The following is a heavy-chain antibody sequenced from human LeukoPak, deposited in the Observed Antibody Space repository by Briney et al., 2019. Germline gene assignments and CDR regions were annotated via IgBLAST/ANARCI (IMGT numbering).Heavy chain of an antibody. CDR2: TYYRSKWYN. J-gene: IGHJ6*02. CDR1: GDSVSSNSAA. V-gene: IGHV6-1*01. D-gene: IGHD6-13*01. Sequence: SQTLSLTCAISGDSVSSNSAAWNWIRQSPSRGLEWLGRTYYRSKWYNDYAVSVKSRITINPDTSKNQFSLQLNSGTPEDTAVYYCARVGLSSSSWYYYYYGMDVWGQGTTVTVSS. CDR3: ARVGLSSSSWYYYYYGMDV.